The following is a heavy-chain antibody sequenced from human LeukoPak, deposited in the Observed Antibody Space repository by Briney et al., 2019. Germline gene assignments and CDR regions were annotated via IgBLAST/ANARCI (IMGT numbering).Heavy chain of an antibody. V-gene: IGHV1-18*01. CDR1: GYTFTSYG. J-gene: IGHJ4*02. CDR2: ISAYNGNT. CDR3: ARAVPGIAAKADY. D-gene: IGHD6-13*01. Sequence: ASVKVSCKASGYTFTSYGISWVRQAPGQGLEWMGWISAYNGNTNYAQKLQGRVTMTTDTSTSTAYVELRSLRSDDTAVYYCARAVPGIAAKADYWGQGTLVTVSS.